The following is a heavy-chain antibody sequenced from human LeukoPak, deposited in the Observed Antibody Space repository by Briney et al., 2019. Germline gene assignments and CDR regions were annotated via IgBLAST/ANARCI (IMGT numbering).Heavy chain of an antibody. CDR2: IRYDGSNK. J-gene: IGHJ4*02. Sequence: PGGSLRLSCAASGFTFSSYGMSWVRQAPGKGLEWVAFIRYDGSNKYYADSVKGRFTISRDNSKNTLYLQMNSLRAEDTAVYYCASPRGLDGSGSSVSHPFKQGNWGQGTLVTVSS. D-gene: IGHD3-10*01. CDR1: GFTFSSYG. CDR3: ASPRGLDGSGSSVSHPFKQGN. V-gene: IGHV3-30*02.